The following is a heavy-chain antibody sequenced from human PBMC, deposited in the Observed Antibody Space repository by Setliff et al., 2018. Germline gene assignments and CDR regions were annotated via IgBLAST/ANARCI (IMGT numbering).Heavy chain of an antibody. V-gene: IGHV4-34*01. CDR2: ISHGGGT. Sequence: KPSETLSLTCTVYGGSFSAYYWSWIRQPPGKGLEWIGEISHGGGTNYNPSLKSRVTISIDTSKNLFSLKLTSVTAADTAVYYCATGDVYDSSAFFSDWFDPWGQGTRVTVSS. CDR1: GGSFSAYY. J-gene: IGHJ5*02. CDR3: ATGDVYDSSAFFSDWFDP. D-gene: IGHD3-22*01.